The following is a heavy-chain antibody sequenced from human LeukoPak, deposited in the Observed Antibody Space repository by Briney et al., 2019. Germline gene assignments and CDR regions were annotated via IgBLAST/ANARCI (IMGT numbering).Heavy chain of an antibody. Sequence: GGSLRLSCAASGFTVSSNYMSWVRQTPGKGLEWVSVIYTGGSTHYAESVKGRLTISRQNSKHTLYLQMNSLRPEDTAVYYCAISGGSYYYIWDVWGKGARVTVSS. D-gene: IGHD1-26*01. CDR3: AISGGSYYYIWDV. CDR1: GFTVSSNY. V-gene: IGHV3-53*04. CDR2: IYTGGST. J-gene: IGHJ6*04.